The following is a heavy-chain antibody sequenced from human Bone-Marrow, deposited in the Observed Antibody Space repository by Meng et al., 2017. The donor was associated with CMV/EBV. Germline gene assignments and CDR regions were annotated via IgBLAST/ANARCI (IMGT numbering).Heavy chain of an antibody. CDR1: GYTFTSYG. V-gene: IGHV1-18*01. CDR2: ISAYNGNT. J-gene: IGHJ6*02. CDR3: ARSPTIFGVASGGGRDV. Sequence: ASVKVSCKASGYTFTSYGISWVRQAPGQGLEWMGWISAYNGNTNYAQKLQGRVTMTTDTSTSTAYMELRSLRSEDTAVYYCARSPTIFGVASGGGRDVWDQGTTVTVSS. D-gene: IGHD3-3*01.